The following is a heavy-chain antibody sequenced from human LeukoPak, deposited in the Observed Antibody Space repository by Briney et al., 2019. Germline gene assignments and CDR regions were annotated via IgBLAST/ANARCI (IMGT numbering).Heavy chain of an antibody. J-gene: IGHJ3*02. CDR1: GGTFSSYA. D-gene: IGHD3-22*01. CDR2: IIPIFGTA. CDR3: ARDPIVVVITIGAFDI. V-gene: IGHV1-69*06. Sequence: SLKVSCKASGGTFSSYAISWGRQAPRQGLEWMGRIIPIFGTANYAQKFQGRVTITADKSTSTAYMELSSLRSEDTAVYYCARDPIVVVITIGAFDIWGQGTMVTVSS.